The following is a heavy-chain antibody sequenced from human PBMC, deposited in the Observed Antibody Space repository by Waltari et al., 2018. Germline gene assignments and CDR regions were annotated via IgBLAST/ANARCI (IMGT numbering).Heavy chain of an antibody. V-gene: IGHV4-31*03. CDR1: RGSVSSGAYY. CDR2: IYYSDST. CDR3: ARSGGGSRRVFFDY. Sequence: QVELEDSGPRLVQPSQSLSLTCNVTRGSVSSGAYYWSWIRQYPGKGLAWVGNIYYSDSTDYNPSLKSRVSISVDTSKNQFSLKLSSVTVADTAVYYCARSGGGSRRVFFDYWSQGTLVTVSS. J-gene: IGHJ4*02. D-gene: IGHD3-10*01.